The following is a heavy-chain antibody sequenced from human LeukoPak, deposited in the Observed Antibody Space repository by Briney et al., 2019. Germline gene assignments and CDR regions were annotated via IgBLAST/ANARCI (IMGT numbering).Heavy chain of an antibody. CDR2: IYPGDSDT. CDR1: GYSFTNYW. J-gene: IGHJ4*02. Sequence: GESLKISCKDSGYSFTNYWIGWVRQPPGKGLEWMGVIYPGDSDTRYSPSFQGQVTISADKSISTAYLQWSSLKASDTAMYYCARKTDSSFDYWGQGTLVTVSS. D-gene: IGHD5-18*01. CDR3: ARKTDSSFDY. V-gene: IGHV5-51*01.